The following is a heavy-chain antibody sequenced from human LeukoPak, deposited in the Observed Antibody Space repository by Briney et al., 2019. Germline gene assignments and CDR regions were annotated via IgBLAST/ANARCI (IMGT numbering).Heavy chain of an antibody. V-gene: IGHV1-18*01. CDR3: ARDVRPAARYYYYGMDA. D-gene: IGHD2-2*01. CDR2: ISAYNGNT. J-gene: IGHJ6*02. Sequence: GASVKVSCKASGYTFTSYGISWVRQAPGQGLEWMGWISAYNGNTNYAQKLQGRVTMTTDTSTSTAYMELRSLRSDDTAVYYCARDVRPAARYYYYGMDAWGQGTTVTVSS. CDR1: GYTFTSYG.